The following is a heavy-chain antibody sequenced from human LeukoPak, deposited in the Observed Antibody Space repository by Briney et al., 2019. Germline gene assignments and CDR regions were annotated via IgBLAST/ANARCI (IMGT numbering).Heavy chain of an antibody. CDR3: ARVLAIAVAGDFDY. CDR1: GFTFSSYE. J-gene: IGHJ4*02. CDR2: ISSSGSTI. Sequence: GGSLRLSCAASGFTFSSYEMNWVRQAPGKGLEWVSYISSSGSTIYYADSVKGRFTISRDNAKNSLYLQMNSQRAEDTAVYYCARVLAIAVAGDFDYWGQGTLVTVSS. V-gene: IGHV3-48*03. D-gene: IGHD6-19*01.